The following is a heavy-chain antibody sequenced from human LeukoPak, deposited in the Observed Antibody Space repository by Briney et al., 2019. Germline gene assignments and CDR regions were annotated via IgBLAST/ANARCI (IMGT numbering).Heavy chain of an antibody. D-gene: IGHD6-6*01. CDR2: ISGSGDNT. CDR3: ARGYGSSRGWY. V-gene: IGHV3-23*01. CDR1: GFTFSSYA. J-gene: IGHJ4*02. Sequence: PGGSLRLSCAASGFTFSSYAMSWVRQAPGKGLEWVSGISGSGDNTYYADSVKGRFTISRDNSKNTLYVQVNSLGTEDTAAYYCARGYGSSRGWYWGQGTLVTVSS.